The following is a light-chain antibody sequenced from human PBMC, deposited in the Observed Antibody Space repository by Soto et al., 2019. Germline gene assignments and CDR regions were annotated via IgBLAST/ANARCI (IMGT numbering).Light chain of an antibody. V-gene: IGKV1-5*03. J-gene: IGKJ1*01. CDR2: KAS. CDR1: QTIDSW. Sequence: DIQMTQSPSTLSASVGDRVTITCRASQTIDSWLAWYQQRPGKPPNLLIYKASTLASGVPSRFSGSGSGTEFTLTINSLQPEDFATYYCQQSNSIPKTFGQGTKVDIK. CDR3: QQSNSIPKT.